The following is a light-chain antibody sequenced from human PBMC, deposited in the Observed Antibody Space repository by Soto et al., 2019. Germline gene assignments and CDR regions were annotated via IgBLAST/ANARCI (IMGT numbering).Light chain of an antibody. V-gene: IGLV2-14*01. CDR1: RSDVGAYTY. CDR2: DVS. Sequence: QSVLTQPASVSGSPGQWITISCTGTRSDVGAYTYVSWYQQHPGKAPKLMIYDVSNRPSGVSNRFSGSKSGNTAFLIISGLQAEDEADYYCTSYTSNSTPYVFGGGTQLTVL. CDR3: TSYTSNSTPYV. J-gene: IGLJ7*01.